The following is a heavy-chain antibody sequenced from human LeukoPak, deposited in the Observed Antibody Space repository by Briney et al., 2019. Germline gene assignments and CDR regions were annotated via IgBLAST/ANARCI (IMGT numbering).Heavy chain of an antibody. V-gene: IGHV4-4*02. D-gene: IGHD6-19*01. CDR3: ASVRGYSSGWYASGFDP. CDR2: CYHSGNT. J-gene: IGHJ5*02. Sequence: PSETLSLTCAVSGVSISSGYWWSWVRQPPGKGLEWVGECYHSGNTNYNPSLKSRVTISLDKSKNQFSLNLNSLTAADTAVYYCASVRGYSSGWYASGFDPWGQGTLVTVSS. CDR1: GVSISSGYW.